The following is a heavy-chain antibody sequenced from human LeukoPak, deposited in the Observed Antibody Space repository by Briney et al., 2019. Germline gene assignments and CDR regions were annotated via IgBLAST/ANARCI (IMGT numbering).Heavy chain of an antibody. J-gene: IGHJ3*02. Sequence: GESLKISCKGSGYSFTSYWIGWVRQMPGKGLEWMGIIYPGDSDTRYSPSFQGQVTLSADKSISTDYLQWSSLKASDTAMYYCARLTVRGYYDSSGYPSDAFDIWGQGTMVTVSS. D-gene: IGHD3-22*01. CDR2: IYPGDSDT. CDR1: GYSFTSYW. CDR3: ARLTVRGYYDSSGYPSDAFDI. V-gene: IGHV5-51*01.